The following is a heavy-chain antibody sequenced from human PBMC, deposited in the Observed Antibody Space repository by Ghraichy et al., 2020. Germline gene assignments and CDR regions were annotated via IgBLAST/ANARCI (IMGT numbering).Heavy chain of an antibody. D-gene: IGHD3-9*01. CDR1: GFTFSSFW. CDR2: INSDRSTT. CDR3: ARDGVLRYELYGMDV. J-gene: IGHJ6*02. V-gene: IGHV3-74*01. Sequence: GGSLRLSCAASGFTFSSFWMHWVRQAPGKGLVWVSRINSDRSTTSYADSVKGRFTISRDNAKNTLYLQMNSLRAEDTAVYYGARDGVLRYELYGMDVWGQGTTVTVSS.